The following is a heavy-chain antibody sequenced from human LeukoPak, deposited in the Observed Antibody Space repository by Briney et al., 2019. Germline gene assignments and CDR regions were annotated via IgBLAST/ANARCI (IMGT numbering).Heavy chain of an antibody. Sequence: GASVKVSCKASGYTFTSYDINWVRQATGQGLEWMGLMNPNSGNTGYAQKFQGRVTMTRNTSISTAYMELSSLRSEDTAVYYCARDAYDYVWGSYRTYYFDYWGQGTLVTVSS. CDR1: GYTFTSYD. D-gene: IGHD3-16*02. J-gene: IGHJ4*02. CDR2: MNPNSGNT. CDR3: ARDAYDYVWGSYRTYYFDY. V-gene: IGHV1-8*01.